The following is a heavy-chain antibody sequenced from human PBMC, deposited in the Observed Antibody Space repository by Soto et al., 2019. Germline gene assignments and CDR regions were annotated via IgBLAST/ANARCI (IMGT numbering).Heavy chain of an antibody. Sequence: PGGSLRLSCAASGFTFSNYWMHWVRQAPGKGLVWVSRINRDGSSTSYADSVKGRVTISRDNAKNTLYLQMNSLRAEDTAVYYCTRVREMTTIGFSYWGQGTLVTVSS. CDR1: GFTFSNYW. CDR2: INRDGSST. D-gene: IGHD4-4*01. J-gene: IGHJ4*02. CDR3: TRVREMTTIGFSY. V-gene: IGHV3-74*01.